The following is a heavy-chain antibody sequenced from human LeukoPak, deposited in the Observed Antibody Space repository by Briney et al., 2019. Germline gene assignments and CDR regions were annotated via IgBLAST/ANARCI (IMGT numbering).Heavy chain of an antibody. CDR2: ISYSGST. D-gene: IGHD3-22*01. CDR3: ARHYYYDPFDY. J-gene: IGHJ4*02. Sequence: SETLSLTCTVSSGSISSYYWSWIRQPPGKGLEWIGYISYSGSTDYNPSLKSRVTISVDTSKNQFSLGLNSVTAADTAVYYCARHYYYDPFDYWGQGTLVTVSS. CDR1: SGSISSYY. V-gene: IGHV4-59*01.